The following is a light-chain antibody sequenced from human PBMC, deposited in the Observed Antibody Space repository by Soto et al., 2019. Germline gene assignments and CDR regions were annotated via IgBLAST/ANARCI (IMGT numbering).Light chain of an antibody. Sequence: EIVLTQSPGTLSLSPGERATLSCRASQSVSSSYLAWYQQKPGQAPRLLIYGASSRATGIPDRFSGSGSGTDFTLTISRLEPEDWAVYYCQPYGSSPPLTFGGGTKVEIK. CDR2: GAS. J-gene: IGKJ4*01. CDR3: QPYGSSPPLT. CDR1: QSVSSSY. V-gene: IGKV3-20*01.